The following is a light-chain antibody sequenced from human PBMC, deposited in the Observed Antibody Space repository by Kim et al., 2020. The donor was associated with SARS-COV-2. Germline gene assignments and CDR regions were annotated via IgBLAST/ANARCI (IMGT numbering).Light chain of an antibody. CDR2: QDS. V-gene: IGLV3-1*01. CDR3: QAWDSSNVV. J-gene: IGLJ2*01. CDR1: KLGDKY. Sequence: SYELTQPTSVSVSPGQTASITCSGDKLGDKYACWYQQKPGQSPVLVIYQDSKRPSGIHERFSGSNSGNTATLTISGTQAMDEADYYCQAWDSSNVVFGGG.